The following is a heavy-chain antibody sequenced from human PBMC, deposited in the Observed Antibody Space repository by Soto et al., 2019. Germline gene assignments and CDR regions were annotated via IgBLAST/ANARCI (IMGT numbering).Heavy chain of an antibody. J-gene: IGHJ4*02. Sequence: QVQLQESGPGLVKPSQTLSLTCTVSGVSIHSGDYYWSWIRQPPGKGLEWIGYISYSGTTYYNPSLKSRVSIAADTSKSQFSLTLSSVTAADTAVYYCARNNYGGNLEGYYIAHWGQGTLVTVSS. CDR1: GVSIHSGDYY. V-gene: IGHV4-30-4*01. CDR3: ARNNYGGNLEGYYIAH. CDR2: ISYSGTT. D-gene: IGHD4-17*01.